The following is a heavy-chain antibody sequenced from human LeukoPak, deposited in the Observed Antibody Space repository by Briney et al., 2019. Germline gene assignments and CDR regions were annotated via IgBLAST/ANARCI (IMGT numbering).Heavy chain of an antibody. Sequence: GGSLRLSCAASGFTFDDYGMSWVRHAPGKGLEWVSGVNRRGSSTGYADSVKGRFTISRDNAKNSLYLQMNSLRAEDTALYYCARVPHYYGSGTYLSYFDYWGQGTLVTVSS. D-gene: IGHD3-10*01. CDR1: GFTFDDYG. CDR2: VNRRGSST. V-gene: IGHV3-20*04. J-gene: IGHJ4*02. CDR3: ARVPHYYGSGTYLSYFDY.